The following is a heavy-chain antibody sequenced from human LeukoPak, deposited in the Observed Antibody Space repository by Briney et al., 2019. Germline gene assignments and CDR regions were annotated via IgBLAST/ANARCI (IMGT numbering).Heavy chain of an antibody. J-gene: IGHJ5*02. Sequence: GGSLRLSCAASGFTFTTYALNWVRQTPGKGLEWVSTISGSGGSTYYADSVKGRFTISRDNSKNTLYLQMNSLRAEDTAVYYCGSSTSLRFEGFDPWGQGTLVTVSS. CDR3: GSSTSLRFEGFDP. CDR2: ISGSGGST. CDR1: GFTFTTYA. V-gene: IGHV3-23*01. D-gene: IGHD2-2*01.